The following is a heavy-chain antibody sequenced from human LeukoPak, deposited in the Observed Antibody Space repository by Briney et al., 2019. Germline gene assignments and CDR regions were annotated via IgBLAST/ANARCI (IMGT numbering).Heavy chain of an antibody. CDR1: DNTFPMFG. CDR2: INTYNGNT. D-gene: IGHD3-10*01. V-gene: IGHV1-18*01. J-gene: IGHJ6*03. CDR3: ARPVKGAFFYYYMDV. Sequence: ASVKVSCTPSDNTFPMFGLTWVRQAPGQGLEWMGWINTYNGNTQYAENFQGRVTLTRDTSTTTAYMKLRSLRSNDTAVYYCARPVKGAFFYYYMDVWGKGTTVIVSS.